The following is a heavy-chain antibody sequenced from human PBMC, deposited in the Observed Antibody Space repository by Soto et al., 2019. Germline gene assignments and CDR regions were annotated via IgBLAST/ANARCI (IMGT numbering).Heavy chain of an antibody. CDR3: ASPATVNYYYYYGMDV. V-gene: IGHV3-48*03. D-gene: IGHD4-4*01. CDR2: ISSSGSTI. Sequence: SGGSLRLSCAASGFTFSSYEMNWVRQAPGKGLEWVSYISSSGSTIYYADSVKGRFTISRDNAKNSLYLQMNSLRAEGTAVYYCASPATVNYYYYYGMDVWGQGTTVTVS. J-gene: IGHJ6*02. CDR1: GFTFSSYE.